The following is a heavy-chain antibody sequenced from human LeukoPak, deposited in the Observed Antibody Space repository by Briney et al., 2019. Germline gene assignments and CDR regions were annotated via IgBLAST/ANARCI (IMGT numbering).Heavy chain of an antibody. Sequence: PGESLRLSCAASGFSFTTYWMSWVRQAPGKGLEWVANIKQDGTEKYYVDSVKGRFTISRDNAKNSLYLQMNSLRAEDTAVYYCAKSAGMVRGVIINYFDYWGQGTLVTVSS. D-gene: IGHD3-10*01. V-gene: IGHV3-7*03. CDR2: IKQDGTEK. CDR3: AKSAGMVRGVIINYFDY. CDR1: GFSFTTYW. J-gene: IGHJ4*02.